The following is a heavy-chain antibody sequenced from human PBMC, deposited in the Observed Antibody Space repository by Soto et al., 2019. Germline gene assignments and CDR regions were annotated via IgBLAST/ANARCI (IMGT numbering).Heavy chain of an antibody. CDR3: ARDRNIVATIYNYYGMDV. Sequence: SVKVSCKASGGTFSSYAISWVRQAPGQGLEWMGRIIPIFGTANYAQKFQGRVTITADESTSTAYMELSSLRSEDTAVYYCARDRNIVATIYNYYGMDVWGQGTTVTVSS. D-gene: IGHD5-12*01. CDR1: GGTFSSYA. CDR2: IIPIFGTA. J-gene: IGHJ6*02. V-gene: IGHV1-69*13.